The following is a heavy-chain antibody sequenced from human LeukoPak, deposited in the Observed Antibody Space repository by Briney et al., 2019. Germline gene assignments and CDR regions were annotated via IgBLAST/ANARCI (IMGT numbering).Heavy chain of an antibody. J-gene: IGHJ1*01. CDR2: INGNGDST. CDR1: GFTFSNYA. V-gene: IGHV3-64*01. Sequence: GRSLRLSCAASGFTFSNYAMHWVRQAPGKGLESVSSINGNGDSTYYAKFVNGRFSISRDNSRTTLYLQMGSLRAEDTAVYYCARDLGYCSSTSCYEVEYFQHWGQGTLVTVSS. CDR3: ARDLGYCSSTSCYEVEYFQH. D-gene: IGHD2-2*01.